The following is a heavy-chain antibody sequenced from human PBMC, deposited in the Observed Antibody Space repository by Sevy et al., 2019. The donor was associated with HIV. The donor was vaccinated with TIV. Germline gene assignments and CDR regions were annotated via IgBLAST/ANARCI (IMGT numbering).Heavy chain of an antibody. V-gene: IGHV3-49*04. D-gene: IGHD1-1*01. Sequence: GGSLRLSCTTSGFTFGDFAMNWVRQAPGKGLEWVAFFKNKGLGATLNHAASVKGRFTISRDDSKGIAYLLMNDLKTEDTGVYYCTRWKGAHSIFDYWGQGALVTVSS. J-gene: IGHJ4*02. CDR3: TRWKGAHSIFDY. CDR2: FKNKGLGATL. CDR1: GFTFGDFA.